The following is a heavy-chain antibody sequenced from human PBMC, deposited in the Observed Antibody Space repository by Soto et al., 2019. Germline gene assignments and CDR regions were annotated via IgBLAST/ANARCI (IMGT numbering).Heavy chain of an antibody. V-gene: IGHV1-8*01. CDR2: MNPNSGNT. CDR3: ARGPFFITTGASGVGFRLVFKWFRP. CDR1: GYTFTSYD. Sequence: ASVKVSCKASGYTFTSYDINWVRQATGQGLEWMGWMNPNSGNTGYAQKFQGRVTMTRNTSISTAYMELSSLRSEDTAVYYCARGPFFITTGASGVGFRLVFKWFRPWGQGTLVTLSS. D-gene: IGHD3-22*01. J-gene: IGHJ5*01.